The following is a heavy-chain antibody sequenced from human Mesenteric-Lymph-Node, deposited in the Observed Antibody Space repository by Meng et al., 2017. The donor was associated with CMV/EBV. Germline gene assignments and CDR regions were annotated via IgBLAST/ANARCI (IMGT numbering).Heavy chain of an antibody. CDR1: GITFSNIW. CDR2: IRHDGNYQ. D-gene: IGHD1-1*01. J-gene: IGHJ4*02. V-gene: IGHV3-7*04. CDR3: VRDTGFSNFDC. Sequence: LACAASGITFSNIWVTWVRQAPGRGLEWVANIRHDGNYQEYADSEKGRFTISRDNAQNSVFLQLSSLTAEDTAVYYCVRDTGFSNFDCWGQGTLVTVSS.